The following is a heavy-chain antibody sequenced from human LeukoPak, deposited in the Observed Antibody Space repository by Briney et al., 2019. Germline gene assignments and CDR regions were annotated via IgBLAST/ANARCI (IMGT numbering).Heavy chain of an antibody. V-gene: IGHV4-59*01. CDR3: ARTNGPTYYFDY. D-gene: IGHD2-8*01. Sequence: SETLSLTCTVSGGSITSFYWSWIRQPPGKGLEWIGYIHYSGTTNYNPSLKSRVTMSIDTSKNQFSLNLSSVTTADTAVYYCARTNGPTYYFDYWGQGTLVTVSS. J-gene: IGHJ4*02. CDR1: GGSITSFY. CDR2: IHYSGTT.